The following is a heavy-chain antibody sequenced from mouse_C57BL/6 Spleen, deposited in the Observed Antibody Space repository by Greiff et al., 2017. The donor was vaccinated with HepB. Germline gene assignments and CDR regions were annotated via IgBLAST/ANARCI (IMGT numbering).Heavy chain of an antibody. V-gene: IGHV1-80*01. D-gene: IGHD2-2*01. CDR3: ARRDLYGYDDY. CDR2: IYPGDGDT. CDR1: GYAFSSYW. Sequence: QVQLQQSGAELVKPGASVKISCKASGYAFSSYWMNWVKQRPGKGLEWIGQIYPGDGDTNYNGKFKGKATLTADKSSSTAYMQLSSLTSEDSAVYFCARRDLYGYDDYWGQGTTLTVSS. J-gene: IGHJ2*01.